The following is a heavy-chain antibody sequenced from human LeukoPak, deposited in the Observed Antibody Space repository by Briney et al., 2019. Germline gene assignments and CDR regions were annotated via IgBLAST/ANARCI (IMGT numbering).Heavy chain of an antibody. CDR1: GFTVSSNY. D-gene: IGHD6-13*01. Sequence: GGSLRLSCAASGFTVSSNYMSWVRQAPGKGLEWVANIKQDGSEKYYVDSVKGRFTISRDNAKNSLYLQMNSLRAEDTAVYYCASGARIAAASYWGQGTLVTVSS. CDR2: IKQDGSEK. CDR3: ASGARIAAASY. V-gene: IGHV3-7*03. J-gene: IGHJ4*02.